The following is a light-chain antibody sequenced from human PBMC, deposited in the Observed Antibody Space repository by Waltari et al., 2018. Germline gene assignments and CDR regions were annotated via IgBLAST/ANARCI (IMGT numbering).Light chain of an antibody. J-gene: IGLJ3*02. V-gene: IGLV2-23*02. CDR3: SSYGSINTWL. CDR2: EVT. CDR1: SSDVGRYNI. Sequence: QSALTQAASVSGSPGQSITISCPGTSSDVGRYNIFSWYQQHPGKAPKLIISEVTKRPSGVSNRFSGSKSGNTASLTISGLQAEDEADYFCSSYGSINTWLFGGGTKLTVL.